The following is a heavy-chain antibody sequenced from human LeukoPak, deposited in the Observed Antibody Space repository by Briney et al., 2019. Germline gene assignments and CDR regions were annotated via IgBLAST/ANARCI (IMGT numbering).Heavy chain of an antibody. CDR3: ARHVAYGDYGYYYYMDV. V-gene: IGHV4-59*08. D-gene: IGHD4-17*01. CDR1: GGSISTYY. Sequence: SETLSLTCTVSGGSISTYYWSWIRQPPGKGLEWIGYIYYTGSTSYNPSLKSRVTISVDTSKNQFSLKLSSVTAADTAVNYCARHVAYGDYGYYYYMDVWGKGTTVTISS. J-gene: IGHJ6*03. CDR2: IYYTGST.